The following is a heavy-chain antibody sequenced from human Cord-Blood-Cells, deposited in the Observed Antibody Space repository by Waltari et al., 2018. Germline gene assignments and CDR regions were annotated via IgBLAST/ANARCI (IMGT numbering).Heavy chain of an antibody. CDR3: TEGAFDI. J-gene: IGHJ3*02. CDR2: IRSKANSYAT. Sequence: EVQLVESGGGLVQPGGSLKLSCAASGFTFSGPAMHWVRQASGKGLEWVGRIRSKANSYATAYAASVKGRFTISRDDSKNTAYLQMNSLKTEDTAVYYCTEGAFDIWGQGTMVTVSS. CDR1: GFTFSGPA. V-gene: IGHV3-73*02.